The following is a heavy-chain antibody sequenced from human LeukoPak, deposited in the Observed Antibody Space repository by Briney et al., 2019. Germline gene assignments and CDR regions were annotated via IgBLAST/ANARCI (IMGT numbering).Heavy chain of an antibody. CDR2: ISGSGSST. J-gene: IGHJ4*02. CDR1: GFTFSSYT. CDR3: AKVGGWGTMVTSPNY. V-gene: IGHV3-23*01. Sequence: PGGSLRLSCAASGFTFSSYTMSWVRQAPGKGPEWVSAISGSGSSTVYADSVKGRFPISRDNSKNTLWMQMNSLRVEDAAVYYCAKVGGWGTMVTSPNYWGQGTVVTVSS. D-gene: IGHD4-17*01.